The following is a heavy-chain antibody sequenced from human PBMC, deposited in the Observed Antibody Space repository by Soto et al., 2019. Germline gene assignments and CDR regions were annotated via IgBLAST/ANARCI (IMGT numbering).Heavy chain of an antibody. V-gene: IGHV1-69*12. CDR2: IMPVFPTP. Sequence: QVQLVQSGAEVKKPGSSVKVSCKASGGTFSTSAISWVRQAPGQGLEWVGGIMPVFPTPDYAQNFQGGVTITADESTTTAYLELTSLRADDTAVYYCARDKDRLQLGGNYYYILDVWGQGTAITVSS. CDR3: ARDKDRLQLGGNYYYILDV. CDR1: GGTFSTSA. D-gene: IGHD1-1*01. J-gene: IGHJ6*02.